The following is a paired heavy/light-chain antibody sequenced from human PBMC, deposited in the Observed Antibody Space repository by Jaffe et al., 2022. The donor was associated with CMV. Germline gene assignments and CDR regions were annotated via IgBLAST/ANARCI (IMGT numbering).Light chain of an antibody. CDR2: AAS. CDR1: QGISSY. V-gene: IGKV1-9*01. CDR3: QQLNSYPRT. Sequence: IQLTQSPSSLSASVGDRVTITCRASQGISSYLAWYQQKPGKAPKLLIYAASTLQSGVPSRFSGSGSGTDFTLTISSLQPEDFATYYCQQLNSYPRTFGQGTKLEIK. J-gene: IGKJ2*01.
Heavy chain of an antibody. CDR2: INHSGST. D-gene: IGHD3-10*01. CDR1: GGSFSGYY. Sequence: QVQLQQWGAGLLKPSETLSLTCAVYGGSFSGYYWSWIRQPPGKGLEWIGEINHSGSTNYNPSLKSRVTISVDTSKNQFSLKLSSVTAADTAVYYCARGSKRITMVRGVPRSVEYYFDYWGQGTLVTVSS. V-gene: IGHV4-34*01. J-gene: IGHJ4*02. CDR3: ARGSKRITMVRGVPRSVEYYFDY.